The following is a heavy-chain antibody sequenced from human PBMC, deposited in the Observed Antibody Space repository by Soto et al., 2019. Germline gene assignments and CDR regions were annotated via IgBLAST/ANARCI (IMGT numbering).Heavy chain of an antibody. D-gene: IGHD2-15*01. CDR3: ARAGRYCSGGSCYPYNWLDP. CDR1: GGSISSYY. V-gene: IGHV4-59*01. J-gene: IGHJ5*02. CDR2: IYYSRST. Sequence: SETLSLTCTVSGGSISSYYWSWIRQPPGNGLEWIGYIYYSRSTNYNPSLKSRVTISVDTSKNQFSLKLSSVTAADTAVYYCARAGRYCSGGSCYPYNWLDPWGQGTLVTVSS.